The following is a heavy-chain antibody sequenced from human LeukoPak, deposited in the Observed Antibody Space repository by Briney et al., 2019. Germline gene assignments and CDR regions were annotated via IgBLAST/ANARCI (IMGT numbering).Heavy chain of an antibody. Sequence: GGSLRLSCAASGLTFSSYSMNWVRQAPGKGLEWVSSTSSSSSYIYYADSVKGRFTISRDNAKNSLYLQMNSLRAEDTAVYYCARDDEYSSSSVGGYYYYYMDVWGKGTTVTVSS. CDR1: GLTFSSYS. V-gene: IGHV3-21*01. CDR2: TSSSSSYI. J-gene: IGHJ6*03. D-gene: IGHD6-6*01. CDR3: ARDDEYSSSSVGGYYYYYMDV.